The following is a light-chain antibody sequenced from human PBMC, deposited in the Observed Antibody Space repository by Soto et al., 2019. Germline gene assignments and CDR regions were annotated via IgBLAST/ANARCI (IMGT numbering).Light chain of an antibody. V-gene: IGKV1-39*01. CDR2: TTS. J-gene: IGKJ4*01. CDR3: QQSYSSPLT. CDR1: QTISMY. Sequence: DIQMTQSPSSLSASVGDRFTITCRASQTISMYVNWFQQKPGKAPKPLIYTTSSLQSGVPPRFSGSGSETDFTLTISSLQPEDFATYYCQQSYSSPLTFGGGTKVDIK.